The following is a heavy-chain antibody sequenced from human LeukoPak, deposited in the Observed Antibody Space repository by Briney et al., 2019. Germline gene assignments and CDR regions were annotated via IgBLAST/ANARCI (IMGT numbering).Heavy chain of an antibody. J-gene: IGHJ5*02. V-gene: IGHV3-23*01. CDR1: GFTFSTSA. CDR2: LSGSARST. D-gene: IGHD1-14*01. CDR3: ATDLRTPSA. Sequence: GGSLRLSCAASGFTFSTSAMSWVRQAPGKGLEWVSSLSGSARSTYYADSVKSRFTISRDNSMNTLYLQMNSLRAEDTAVYYCATDLRTPSAWGQGTLVTVSS.